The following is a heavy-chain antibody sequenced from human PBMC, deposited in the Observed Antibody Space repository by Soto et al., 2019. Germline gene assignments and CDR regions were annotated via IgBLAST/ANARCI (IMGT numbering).Heavy chain of an antibody. CDR1: VGSISSYY. Sequence: PSDTLSLTCTVSVGSISSYYWSCIRQPPGKGLEWIGYIYYSGSNNYNPSLKSRVTISVDTSKNQFSLKLSSVTAADTAVYYCASFTKIAVGGTKFDYWGQGTLVSVSS. J-gene: IGHJ4*02. CDR2: IYYSGSN. D-gene: IGHD6-19*01. V-gene: IGHV4-59*01. CDR3: ASFTKIAVGGTKFDY.